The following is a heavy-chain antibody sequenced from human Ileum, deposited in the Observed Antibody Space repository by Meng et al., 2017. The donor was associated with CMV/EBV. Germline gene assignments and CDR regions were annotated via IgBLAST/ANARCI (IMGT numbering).Heavy chain of an antibody. CDR2: ISGNGVGT. Sequence: GESLKISCATSGFTFSSYSMNWVRQAPGKGLEWVSVISGNGVGTYYADSVKGRFTISRDNSKNTLYLQMNSLRAGDTAVYYCARDSGSYSLNYFDPWGQGTLGTVSS. D-gene: IGHD1-26*01. CDR1: GFTFSSYS. J-gene: IGHJ5*02. CDR3: ARDSGSYSLNYFDP. V-gene: IGHV3-23*01.